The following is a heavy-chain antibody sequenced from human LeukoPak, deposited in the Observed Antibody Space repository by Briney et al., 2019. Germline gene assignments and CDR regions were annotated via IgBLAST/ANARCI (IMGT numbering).Heavy chain of an antibody. D-gene: IGHD2-15*01. CDR2: INPSGGST. J-gene: IGHJ4*02. CDR1: GYTFTSYY. Sequence: ASVKVSCKASGYTFTSYYMHWVRQAPGQGLEWMGIINPSGGSTSYAQKFQGRVTMTRDTSTSTAYMELSSLRSEDTAVYYCARDQSYCSGGSCSLFDYWGQGTLVTVSS. CDR3: ARDQSYCSGGSCSLFDY. V-gene: IGHV1-46*01.